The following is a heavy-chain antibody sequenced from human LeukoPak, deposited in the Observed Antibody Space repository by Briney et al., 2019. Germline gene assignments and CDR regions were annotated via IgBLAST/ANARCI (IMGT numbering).Heavy chain of an antibody. CDR1: GNFIRSSNFC. V-gene: IGHV4-39*07. Sequence: SETLSLTCTVSGNFIRSSNFCWGWIRQPPGKGLEWIGSISYSGNTHYNPSLTSRVTISVDTSKNQFSLRLTSVTAADTAVYYCAREQQSYSYEGCNWLDPWGQGTLVTVSS. J-gene: IGHJ5*02. D-gene: IGHD3-22*01. CDR3: AREQQSYSYEGCNWLDP. CDR2: ISYSGNT.